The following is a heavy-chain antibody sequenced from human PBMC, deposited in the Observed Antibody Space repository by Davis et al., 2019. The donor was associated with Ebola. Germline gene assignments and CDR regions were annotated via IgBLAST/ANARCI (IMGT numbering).Heavy chain of an antibody. V-gene: IGHV3-30*03. J-gene: IGHJ4*02. D-gene: IGHD3-16*01. CDR2: ISNVGRNN. CDR1: GSTLSNYC. CDR3: ARHPRGWRLTAGGPIPRLDDD. Sequence: GGSLRPSCAVSGSTLSNYCMRWDRQAAGKGLEWEAGISNVGRNNVDVDSVKGRITISRDNSKNTLFLEMNSLSIKDTAVFYCARHPRGWRLTAGGPIPRLDDDWGQGTLVIVSS.